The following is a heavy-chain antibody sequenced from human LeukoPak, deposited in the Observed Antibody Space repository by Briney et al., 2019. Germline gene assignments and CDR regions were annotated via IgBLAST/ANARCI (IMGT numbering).Heavy chain of an antibody. Sequence: PGGSLRLSCAASGFTFSSHGMHWVRQAPGKGLEWVAVIWYDGSKRYYADSVKGRFTISRDNSKNTLYLQMNSLRAEDTAVYYCARFPSSVLRSGYYNPFYYGMDVWGQGTTVTVSS. D-gene: IGHD3-3*01. CDR2: IWYDGSKR. J-gene: IGHJ6*02. CDR1: GFTFSSHG. V-gene: IGHV3-33*01. CDR3: ARFPSSVLRSGYYNPFYYGMDV.